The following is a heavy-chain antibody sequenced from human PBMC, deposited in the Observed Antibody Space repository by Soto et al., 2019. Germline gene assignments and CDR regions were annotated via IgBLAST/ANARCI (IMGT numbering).Heavy chain of an antibody. CDR3: ARGSWDDVTGHYYMDV. V-gene: IGHV6-1*01. J-gene: IGHJ6*03. D-gene: IGHD1-1*01. CDR2: TYYRFKWYI. CDR1: GDSVSSNSAA. Sequence: SQTLSLTCDISGDSVSSNSAAWNWIRQTPSRGLEWMGRTYYRFKWYIIYAVSVKGRITVNPDTSKNQFSLQLNSVTPEDTAVYYCARGSWDDVTGHYYMDVWGKGTTVTVSS.